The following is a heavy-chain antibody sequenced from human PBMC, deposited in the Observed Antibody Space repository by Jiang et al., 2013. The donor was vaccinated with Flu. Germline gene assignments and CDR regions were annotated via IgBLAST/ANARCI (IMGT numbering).Heavy chain of an antibody. CDR3: ARSASDWKVCFDN. D-gene: IGHD1-1*01. J-gene: IGHJ4*02. CDR1: GGSITSRNW. Sequence: GPGLVKPSGTLSLTCTASGGSITSRNWWSWVRQPPGKGLEWIGEIHESGTTYYNPSLKGRITISIDKSNNQFSLRLTSVTAADTAVYYCARSASDWKVCFDNWGQGNPGHRLL. CDR2: IHESGTT. V-gene: IGHV4-4*02.